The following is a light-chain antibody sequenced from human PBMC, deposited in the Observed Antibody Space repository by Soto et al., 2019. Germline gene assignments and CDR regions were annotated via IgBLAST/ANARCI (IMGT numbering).Light chain of an antibody. V-gene: IGKV1-5*03. J-gene: IGKJ1*01. Sequence: DIQMTQSPSSLSASVGDRVTITCRASQSIGTWLAWFQQKPGKAPKLLIYKASTSESGVPSRFSGSGSGTEFTLTISSLQPDDFATYYCQHYNSYSEAFGQGTKVAIK. CDR3: QHYNSYSEA. CDR2: KAS. CDR1: QSIGTW.